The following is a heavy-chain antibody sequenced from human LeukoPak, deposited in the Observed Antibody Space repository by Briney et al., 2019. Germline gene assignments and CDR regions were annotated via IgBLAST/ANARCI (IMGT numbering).Heavy chain of an antibody. J-gene: IGHJ4*02. CDR1: GGSISSYY. V-gene: IGHV4-59*08. D-gene: IGHD6-19*01. CDR3: ARHHGSGWFFQGGFDY. CDR2: IYYSGST. Sequence: SGTLSLTCTVSGGSISSYYWSWIRQPPGKGLEWIGYIYYSGSTNYNPSLKSRVTISVDTSKNQFSLKLSSVTAADTAVYYCARHHGSGWFFQGGFDYWGQGTLVTVSS.